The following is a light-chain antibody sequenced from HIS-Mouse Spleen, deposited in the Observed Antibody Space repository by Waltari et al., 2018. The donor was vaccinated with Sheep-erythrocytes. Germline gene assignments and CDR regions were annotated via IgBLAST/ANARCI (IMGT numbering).Light chain of an antibody. J-gene: IGLJ2*01. V-gene: IGLV3-1*01. CDR1: KSGDQY. CDR3: QAWDSSTVV. Sequence: SYELTQPPSVSVSPGQTASITCSGDKSGDQYACWYQQKPGQSPVLVIYQDSKRPSGIPERFNRANSGNTATLPDSGTHAMDKADYSCQAWDSSTVVFGGGTKLTVL. CDR2: QDS.